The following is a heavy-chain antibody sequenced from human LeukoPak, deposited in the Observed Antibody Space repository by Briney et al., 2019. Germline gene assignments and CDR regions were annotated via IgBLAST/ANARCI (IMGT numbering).Heavy chain of an antibody. CDR1: GFTFSSHA. V-gene: IGHV3-53*01. Sequence: GGSLRLSCAASGFTFSSHAMSWVRQAPGKGLEWVSVISSGGNTYYADSVKGRFTISRDNSKNTMYLQMNSLRAEDTAVYYCGRLTSWGQGTLVTVSS. CDR3: GRLTS. D-gene: IGHD1-1*01. J-gene: IGHJ4*02. CDR2: ISSGGNT.